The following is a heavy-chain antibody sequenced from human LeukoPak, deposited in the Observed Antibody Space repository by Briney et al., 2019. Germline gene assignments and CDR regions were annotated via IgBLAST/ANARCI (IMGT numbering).Heavy chain of an antibody. V-gene: IGHV4-38-2*01. CDR2: IYHSGST. D-gene: IGHD3-10*01. CDR3: ARASITMVRGVIQGPNWFDP. CDR1: GYSISSGYY. Sequence: SETLSLTCAVSGYSISSGYYWGWIRQPPGKGLEWIGSIYHSGSTYYNPSLKSRVTISVDTSKNQFSLKQSSVTAADTAVYYCARASITMVRGVIQGPNWFDPWGQGTLVTVSS. J-gene: IGHJ5*02.